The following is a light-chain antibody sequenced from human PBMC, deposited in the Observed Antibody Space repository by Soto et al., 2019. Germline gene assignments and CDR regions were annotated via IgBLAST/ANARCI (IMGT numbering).Light chain of an antibody. J-gene: IGLJ1*01. CDR3: ATRNDGVFV. CDR2: SNT. V-gene: IGLV1-44*01. CDR1: TSNIGRST. Sequence: QSVLTQPPSAAGTPGQRVTISCSGSTSNIGRSTVSFYQQFPGAAPKLLIYSNTQRPLGVPVRFSGSKSDTSASLAISGLQCENEADYYGATRNDGVFVLASGTKVTVL.